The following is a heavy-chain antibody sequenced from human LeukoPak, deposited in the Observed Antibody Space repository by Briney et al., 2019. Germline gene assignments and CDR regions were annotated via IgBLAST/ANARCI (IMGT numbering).Heavy chain of an antibody. D-gene: IGHD3-10*01. V-gene: IGHV1-8*01. CDR1: GGTFSSYT. Sequence: ASVKVSCKASGGTFSSYTINWVRQATGQGLEWMGWMNPNSGNTGYAQKFQGRVTMTRNTSISTAYMELSSLRSEDTAVYYCARGRVLWFGVDYYGMDVWGQGTTVTVSS. CDR2: MNPNSGNT. CDR3: ARGRVLWFGVDYYGMDV. J-gene: IGHJ6*02.